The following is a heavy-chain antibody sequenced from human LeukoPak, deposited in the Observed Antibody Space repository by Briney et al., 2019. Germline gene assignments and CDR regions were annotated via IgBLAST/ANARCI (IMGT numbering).Heavy chain of an antibody. CDR3: ARDESSSSNWFDP. CDR1: GGSISSGGYY. V-gene: IGHV4-31*03. Sequence: PSETLSLTCTLSGGSISSGGYYWSWIRQHPGKGLEWIGYIYYSGSTYYNPSLKSRVTISVDTSKNQFSLKLSSVTAADTAVYYCARDESSSSNWFDPWGQGTLVTVSS. J-gene: IGHJ5*02. D-gene: IGHD6-6*01. CDR2: IYYSGST.